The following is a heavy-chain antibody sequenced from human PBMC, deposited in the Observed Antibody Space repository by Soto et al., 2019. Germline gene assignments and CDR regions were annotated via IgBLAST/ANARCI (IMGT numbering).Heavy chain of an antibody. CDR3: ARGPWYFDY. J-gene: IGHJ4*02. Sequence: GGSLRLSCAASGFTFSNYRMHWVRQAPGKGLDWVAVIWFDGSNKYYADSLKGRFTISRDNSRNTLYLHMHRLRAEDTAVYYCARGPWYFDYWGQGTLVTVSS. CDR1: GFTFSNYR. CDR2: IWFDGSNK. V-gene: IGHV3-33*01.